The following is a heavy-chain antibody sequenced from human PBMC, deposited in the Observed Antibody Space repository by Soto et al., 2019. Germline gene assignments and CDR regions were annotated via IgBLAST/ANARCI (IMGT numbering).Heavy chain of an antibody. CDR3: AKDWGAYYGSVRDPNDY. CDR2: ISYDGSNK. V-gene: IGHV3-30*18. D-gene: IGHD3-10*01. J-gene: IGHJ4*02. Sequence: QVQLVESGGGVVQPGRSLRLSCAASGFTFSSYGMHWVRQAPGKGLEWVAVISYDGSNKYYADAVKGRFTISRDNSKNPLYLQMNSLRAEDTAVYYCAKDWGAYYGSVRDPNDYWGQGTLVTVSS. CDR1: GFTFSSYG.